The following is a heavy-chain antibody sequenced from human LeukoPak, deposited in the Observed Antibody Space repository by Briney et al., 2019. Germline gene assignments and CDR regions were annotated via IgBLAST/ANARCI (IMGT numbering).Heavy chain of an antibody. V-gene: IGHV4-34*01. CDR1: GGSFSGYY. D-gene: IGHD1-26*01. Sequence: PSETLSLTCAVYGGSFSGYYWSWIRQPPGKGLEWIGEINHSGSTNYNPSLKSRVTISVDTSKNQFSPKLSSVTAADTAVYYCATEKEGAFDHWGQGTLVTVSS. CDR3: ATEKEGAFDH. CDR2: INHSGST. J-gene: IGHJ4*02.